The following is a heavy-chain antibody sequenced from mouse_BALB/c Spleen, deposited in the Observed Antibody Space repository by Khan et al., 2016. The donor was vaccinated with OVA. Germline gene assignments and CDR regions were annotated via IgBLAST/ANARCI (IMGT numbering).Heavy chain of an antibody. J-gene: IGHJ2*01. V-gene: IGHV9-1*02. CDR2: INTYTGEP. Sequence: QIQLVQSGPELKKPGETVRISCKASGYTFTDYGMNWVKQAPGKGLKWMGWINTYTGEPTYADEFKGRFAFSLETSASTAHFQINNLKNEDMATYFCARSLGNYLLDLWGQGTTLTVSS. CDR3: ARSLGNYLLDL. D-gene: IGHD2-1*01. CDR1: GYTFTDYG.